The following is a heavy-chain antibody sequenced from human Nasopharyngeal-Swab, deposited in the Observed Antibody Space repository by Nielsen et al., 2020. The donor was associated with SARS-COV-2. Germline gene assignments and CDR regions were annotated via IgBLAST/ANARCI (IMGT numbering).Heavy chain of an antibody. D-gene: IGHD6-13*01. J-gene: IGHJ6*02. Sequence: GESLKISCQGSGYSFTSYWIGWVRQVPGKGLEWMGIIYPGDSDTRYSPSFQGQVTISADKSISTAYLQWSSLKASDTAMYYCARSITSSSWYLYGMDVWGQGTTVTVSS. CDR3: ARSITSSSWYLYGMDV. CDR2: IYPGDSDT. CDR1: GYSFTSYW. V-gene: IGHV5-51*01.